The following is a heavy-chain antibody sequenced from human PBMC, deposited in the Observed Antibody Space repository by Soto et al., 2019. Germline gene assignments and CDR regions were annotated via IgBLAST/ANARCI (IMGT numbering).Heavy chain of an antibody. CDR3: AKKVNSGSGSQYFDY. D-gene: IGHD3-10*01. Sequence: GGSLRLSCAASGFTFSSFPLSWVRQAPGKGLEWVSAISGSGDGTDYADSVKGRFTISRDNSKNTLYLQMNSLRAEDTAIYYCAKKVNSGSGSQYFDYFGQGTLVTVSS. CDR2: ISGSGDGT. CDR1: GFTFSSFP. J-gene: IGHJ4*02. V-gene: IGHV3-23*01.